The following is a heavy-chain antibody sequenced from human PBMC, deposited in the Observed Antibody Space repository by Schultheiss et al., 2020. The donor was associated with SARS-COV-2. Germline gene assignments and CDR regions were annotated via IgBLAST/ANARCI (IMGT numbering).Heavy chain of an antibody. V-gene: IGHV3-15*01. J-gene: IGHJ4*02. Sequence: GGSLRLSCAASGFTFSNAWMSWVRQAPGKGLEWVGRIKSKTDGGTTDYAAPVKGRFTISRDDSKNTLYLQMNSLRAEDTAVYYCAKTRNYAPDYWGQGTLVTVSS. CDR1: GFTFSNAW. CDR2: IKSKTDGGTT. CDR3: AKTRNYAPDY. D-gene: IGHD3-16*01.